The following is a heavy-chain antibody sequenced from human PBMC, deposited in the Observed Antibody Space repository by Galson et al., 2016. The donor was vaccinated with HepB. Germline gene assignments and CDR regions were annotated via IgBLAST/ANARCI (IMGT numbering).Heavy chain of an antibody. Sequence: SLRLSCAASEFTFSSYAMNWVRQPQTKGLEWVSFVSSGGDTTYYTDSVRGRFTVSRDNSKGTLYLQMDNLRAEDTATYYCAKDHGYCRGGSCHFDRLVWGLGTLVTVSS. CDR1: EFTFSSYA. V-gene: IGHV3-23*03. CDR2: VSSGGDTT. J-gene: IGHJ4*02. CDR3: AKDHGYCRGGSCHFDRLV. D-gene: IGHD2-15*01.